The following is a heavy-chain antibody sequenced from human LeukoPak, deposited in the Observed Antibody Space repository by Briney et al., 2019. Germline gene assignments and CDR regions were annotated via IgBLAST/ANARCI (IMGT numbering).Heavy chain of an antibody. D-gene: IGHD5-18*01. Sequence: PGGSLRLSCAASGFTFSSYIINWVRQAPGKGLEWVGRIKSKTDGGTTDYAAPGKGRFTISRDDSNNTLYLQMNSLKTEDTAVYYCTSRDTAMPVGTYYYYMDVWGKGTTVTISS. CDR3: TSRDTAMPVGTYYYYMDV. V-gene: IGHV3-15*01. J-gene: IGHJ6*03. CDR1: GFTFSSYI. CDR2: IKSKTDGGTT.